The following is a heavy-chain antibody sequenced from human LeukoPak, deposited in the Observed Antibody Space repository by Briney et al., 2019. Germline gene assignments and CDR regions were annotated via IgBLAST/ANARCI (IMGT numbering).Heavy chain of an antibody. J-gene: IGHJ5*02. D-gene: IGHD6-19*01. CDR1: GFTFSSYW. V-gene: IGHV3-23*01. CDR2: ISGSGGIT. CDR3: ARTQYSSGWYNWFDP. Sequence: PGGSLRLSCAASGFTFSSYWMSWVRQAPGKGPEWVSAISGSGGITYYADSVKGRFTVSRDNSKNTLYLQMNSLRAEDTAVYYCARTQYSSGWYNWFDPWGQGTLVTVSS.